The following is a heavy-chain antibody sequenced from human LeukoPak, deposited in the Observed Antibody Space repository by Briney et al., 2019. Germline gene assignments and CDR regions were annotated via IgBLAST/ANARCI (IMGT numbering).Heavy chain of an antibody. Sequence: SETLSLTCTVSSYSIHSNYYWGWIRQPPGKGLEWIGNIYHSGNTYYNPSLKSRVTLSIDTSKNQFSLKLNSVTAADTAVFYCAANSADYNTLGSSYKVWGQGTLVTVSS. V-gene: IGHV4-38-2*02. CDR2: IYHSGNT. J-gene: IGHJ4*02. D-gene: IGHD3-10*01. CDR1: SYSIHSNYY. CDR3: AANSADYNTLGSSYKV.